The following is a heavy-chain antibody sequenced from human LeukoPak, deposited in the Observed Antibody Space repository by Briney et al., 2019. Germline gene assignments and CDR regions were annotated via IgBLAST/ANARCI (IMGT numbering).Heavy chain of an antibody. J-gene: IGHJ3*01. CDR2: ISSSRTTI. V-gene: IGHV3-48*03. D-gene: IGHD3-10*01. Sequence: GGSLRLSCAASGFNFNIYEMNWVRRAPGKGLEWVSFISSSRTTIYYADSVKGRFTISRDNAKNSLYLQMTSLRVEDTALYYCARDAFYYGSARTASFDLWGQGTMVTVSS. CDR3: ARDAFYYGSARTASFDL. CDR1: GFNFNIYE.